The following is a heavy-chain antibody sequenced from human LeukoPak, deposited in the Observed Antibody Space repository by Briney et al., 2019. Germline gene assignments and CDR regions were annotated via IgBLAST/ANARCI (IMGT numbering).Heavy chain of an antibody. D-gene: IGHD6-6*01. J-gene: IGHJ4*02. V-gene: IGHV4-39*01. CDR1: GGSISSSSYY. CDR2: IYYSGST. CDR3: ARRRTAARSGHFDY. Sequence: SETLSLTCTVSGGSISSSSYYWGWIRQPPGKGLEWIGSIYYSGSTYYNPSLKSRVTISVDTSKNQFSLKLSSVTAADTAVYYCARRRTAARSGHFDYWGQGTLVTVSP.